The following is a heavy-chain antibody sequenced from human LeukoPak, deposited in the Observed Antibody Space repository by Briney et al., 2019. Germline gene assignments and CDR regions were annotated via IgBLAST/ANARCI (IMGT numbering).Heavy chain of an antibody. Sequence: GASVKVSCEASGYTFTDYYLRWVRQAPGQGLEWMGRINPNSGGTNYAQKFQGRVTMTRDTSIGTAYMELSRLRSDDTALYYCARGTTLTTLPYYYYMDVWGEGTTVTVSS. CDR1: GYTFTDYY. J-gene: IGHJ6*03. D-gene: IGHD4-17*01. CDR3: ARGTTLTTLPYYYYMDV. CDR2: INPNSGGT. V-gene: IGHV1-2*06.